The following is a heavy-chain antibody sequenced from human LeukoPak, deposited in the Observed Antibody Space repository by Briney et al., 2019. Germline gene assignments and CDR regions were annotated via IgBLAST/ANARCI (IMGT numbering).Heavy chain of an antibody. CDR2: ISDDGINK. D-gene: IGHD1-26*01. CDR3: ARGVSGTYSDY. V-gene: IGHV3-30*03. CDR1: GFTFSHYG. J-gene: IGHJ4*02. Sequence: PGGSLRLSCAASGFTFSHYGIHWVRQAPGKGLEWVAVISDDGINKDYADSVKGRFTISRDNSKNTLYLQMISLRTEDTAVYYCARGVSGTYSDYWGQGTLVTVSS.